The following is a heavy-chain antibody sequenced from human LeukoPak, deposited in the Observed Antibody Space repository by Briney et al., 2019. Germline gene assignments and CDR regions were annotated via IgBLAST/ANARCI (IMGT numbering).Heavy chain of an antibody. V-gene: IGHV3-23*01. CDR3: AKDRYYCDSSGYYPDY. D-gene: IGHD3-22*01. CDR1: GFAFSNYA. J-gene: IGHJ4*02. CDR2: IIGSGTST. Sequence: GGSLRLSCAASGFAFSNYAMTWVRQAPGKGLEWVSAIIGSGTSTYYADSVKGRFTISRDNSKNTLYLQMNSLRAEDTAVYYCAKDRYYCDSSGYYPDYWGQGTLVTVSS.